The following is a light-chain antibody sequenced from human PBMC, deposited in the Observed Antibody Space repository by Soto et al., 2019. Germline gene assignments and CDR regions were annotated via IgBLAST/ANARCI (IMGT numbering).Light chain of an antibody. CDR3: QQYHGYST. CDR2: EAS. J-gene: IGKJ4*01. Sequence: DIQMTQSPSTVSASVGDRVTITCRASQSVSYWLAWYQQKAGKAPKLLISEASDLESGVPSRFSGSGSGTEFTLTISSLQPDDFATYYCQQYHGYSTFGGGTKVEIK. V-gene: IGKV1-5*01. CDR1: QSVSYW.